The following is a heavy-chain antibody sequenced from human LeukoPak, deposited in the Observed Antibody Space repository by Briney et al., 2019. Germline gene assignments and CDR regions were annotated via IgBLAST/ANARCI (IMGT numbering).Heavy chain of an antibody. Sequence: SETLSLTCTVSGGSISSYYWSWIRQPPGKGLEWIGYIYYSGSTNYNPSLKSRVTISLDTSKNQFSLRLSSVTAADTAVYYCARVVMYYYGSGSPNWFDPWGQGTLVTVSS. D-gene: IGHD3-10*01. CDR1: GGSISSYY. CDR2: IYYSGST. J-gene: IGHJ5*02. CDR3: ARVVMYYYGSGSPNWFDP. V-gene: IGHV4-59*08.